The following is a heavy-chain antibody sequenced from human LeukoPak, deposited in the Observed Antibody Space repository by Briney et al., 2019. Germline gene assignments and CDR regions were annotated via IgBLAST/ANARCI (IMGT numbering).Heavy chain of an antibody. J-gene: IGHJ3*02. CDR3: ARVTMIVVVIDAFDI. Sequence: ASVKVSCKASGHTFTSYGISWVRQAPGQGLEWMGWISAYNGNTNYAQKLQGRVTMTTDTSTSTAYMELRSLRSDDTAVYYCARVTMIVVVIDAFDIWGQGTMVTVSS. V-gene: IGHV1-18*01. CDR1: GHTFTSYG. CDR2: ISAYNGNT. D-gene: IGHD3-22*01.